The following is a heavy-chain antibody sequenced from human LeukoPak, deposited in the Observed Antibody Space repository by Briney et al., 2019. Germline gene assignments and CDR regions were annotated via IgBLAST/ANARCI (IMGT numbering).Heavy chain of an antibody. J-gene: IGHJ4*02. Sequence: PSETLSLTCTVSGGSISNYYWSWIRQPAGKGLEWIGRIYSTGSTNYNPSLKSRVTMSLDTSKNQFSLSLSSVTAGDTAVYYCARGGVATNVKNWGQGTLVTVSS. CDR2: IYSTGST. CDR1: GGSISNYY. CDR3: ARGGVATNVKN. D-gene: IGHD5-12*01. V-gene: IGHV4-4*07.